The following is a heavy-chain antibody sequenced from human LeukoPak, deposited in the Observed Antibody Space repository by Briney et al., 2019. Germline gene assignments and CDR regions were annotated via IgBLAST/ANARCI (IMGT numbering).Heavy chain of an antibody. Sequence: VASVKVSCKASGYTFINYYLHWVRQAPRQGPEWLGIINPSGSTNYAQKFEGRVTMTSDMSTSTVYMELNSLTSEDTAVYYCAGDVAPRPGPVHYFDYWGQGTLVTVSS. V-gene: IGHV1-46*01. CDR2: INPSGST. J-gene: IGHJ4*02. CDR1: GYTFINYY. CDR3: AGDVAPRPGPVHYFDY. D-gene: IGHD6-6*01.